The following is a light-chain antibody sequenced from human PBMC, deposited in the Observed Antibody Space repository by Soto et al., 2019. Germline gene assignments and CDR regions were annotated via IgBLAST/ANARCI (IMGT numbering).Light chain of an antibody. V-gene: IGLV1-40*01. J-gene: IGLJ2*01. CDR1: RSNIGAGYD. Sequence: QAVVTQPPSVSGAPGQRVTISCTGSRSNIGAGYDVHWYQQLPGTAPKLLIYGHTNRPSGVPDRFSGSKSGTSASLAITGLQAEDEADYYCQSYDSGQVVFGGGTKLTVL. CDR3: QSYDSGQVV. CDR2: GHT.